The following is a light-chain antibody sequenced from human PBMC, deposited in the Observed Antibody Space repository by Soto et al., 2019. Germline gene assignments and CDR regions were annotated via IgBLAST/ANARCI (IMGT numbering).Light chain of an antibody. V-gene: IGKV4-1*01. CDR3: QQYSSSSLT. Sequence: DIVMTQSPDSLAVSLGERATINCKSSQSVLYSANNMNYLAWYQQKPGQPPKLLIYWASTRESGVPDRFSGSGSGTDFTLTFNSLQAEDVAVYYCQQYSSSSLTFGQGTKVEIK. J-gene: IGKJ1*01. CDR1: QSVLYSANNMNY. CDR2: WAS.